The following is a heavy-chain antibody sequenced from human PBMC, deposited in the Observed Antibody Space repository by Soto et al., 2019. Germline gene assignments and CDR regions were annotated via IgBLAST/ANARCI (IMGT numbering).Heavy chain of an antibody. CDR1: GYTFTSYD. CDR3: ARDLPPQDY. CDR2: MNPNSGNT. J-gene: IGHJ4*02. Sequence: ASVKVSCKASGYTFTSYDINWVRQATGQGLEWMGWMNPNSGNTGYAQKFQGRVTMTTDTSTSTAYMELRSLRSDDTAVYYCARDLPPQDYWGQGTLVTVSS. V-gene: IGHV1-8*01.